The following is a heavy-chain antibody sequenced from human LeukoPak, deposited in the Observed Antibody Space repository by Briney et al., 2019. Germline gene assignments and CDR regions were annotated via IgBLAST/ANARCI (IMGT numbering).Heavy chain of an antibody. V-gene: IGHV5-10-1*01. Sequence: GESLKISCKGSGYSFTSYWISWVRQLPGKGLEWMGRIDPSDSYTNYSPSFQGHVTISADKSISTAYLQWSSLKASDTAMYYCARQEVTIFGVVMEFGGQGTLVTVSS. CDR2: IDPSDSYT. CDR3: ARQEVTIFGVVMEF. CDR1: GYSFTSYW. D-gene: IGHD3-3*01. J-gene: IGHJ4*02.